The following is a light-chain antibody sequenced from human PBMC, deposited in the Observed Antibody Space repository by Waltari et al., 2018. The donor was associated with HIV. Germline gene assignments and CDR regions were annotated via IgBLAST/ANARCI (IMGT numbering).Light chain of an antibody. J-gene: IGKJ1*01. Sequence: DIQMTQSTSTLSASIGGRVTITCRSSQSIRSNLNWYQQKPGKAPKLLIYAASSLQSGVPSRFSGSGSGTDFTLTISSLQPEDFVTYHCEQSYNSPRTFGQGTKVEIK. CDR1: QSIRSN. V-gene: IGKV1-39*01. CDR2: AAS. CDR3: EQSYNSPRT.